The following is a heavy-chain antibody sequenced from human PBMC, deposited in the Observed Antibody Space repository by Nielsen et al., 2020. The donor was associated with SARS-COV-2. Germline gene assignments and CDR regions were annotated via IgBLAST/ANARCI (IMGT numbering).Heavy chain of an antibody. Sequence: GESLKISCAASGFTFSSYAMSWVRQAPGKGLEWVSAISGSGGSTYYADSVKDRFTISRDNSKNTLYLQMNSLRAEDTAVYYCAKDECSGGSCYGNWGQGTLVTVSS. J-gene: IGHJ4*02. CDR2: ISGSGGST. CDR3: AKDECSGGSCYGN. CDR1: GFTFSSYA. D-gene: IGHD2-15*01. V-gene: IGHV3-23*01.